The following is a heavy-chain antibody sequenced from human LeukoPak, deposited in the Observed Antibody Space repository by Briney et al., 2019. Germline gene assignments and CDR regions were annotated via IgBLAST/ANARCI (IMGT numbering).Heavy chain of an antibody. CDR3: ARGSSTRGWFDP. CDR2: IIPIFGTA. V-gene: IGHV1-69*13. J-gene: IGHJ5*02. D-gene: IGHD2-2*01. Sequence: SVKVSCKASGYSFTSHYMHWVRQAPGQGLEWMGGIIPIFGTANYAQKFQGRVTITADESTSTAYMELSSLRSEDTAVYYCARGSSTRGWFDPWGQGTLVTVSS. CDR1: GYSFTSHY.